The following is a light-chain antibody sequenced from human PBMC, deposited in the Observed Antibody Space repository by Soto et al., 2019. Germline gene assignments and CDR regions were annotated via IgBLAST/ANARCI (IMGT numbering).Light chain of an antibody. J-gene: IGKJ4*01. Sequence: EIVLTQSPGTLSVSPGERATLSCRASQSVGRNYLAWYQQKPGQAPRLLIYGASIRATGTPDRFSGSGSATDFTLSISRLEPEDFAVYYCPQYASSPLTFGGGTKVETK. V-gene: IGKV3-20*01. CDR3: PQYASSPLT. CDR1: QSVGRNY. CDR2: GAS.